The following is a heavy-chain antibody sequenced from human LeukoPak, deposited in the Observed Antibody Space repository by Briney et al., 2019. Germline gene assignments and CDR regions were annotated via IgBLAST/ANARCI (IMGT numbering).Heavy chain of an antibody. J-gene: IGHJ6*02. CDR2: ISVSGSTT. CDR3: SRTKMSPYSYYGMDV. D-gene: IGHD2-8*01. V-gene: IGHV3-23*01. CDR1: GFTFSNYA. Sequence: GGSLRLSCAASGFTFSNYAMSWVRQAPGKGLAWVSVISVSGSTTYYADSVRGRFTLSRDSAKTSLFLQMNSLRAEDTAVYYCSRTKMSPYSYYGMDVWGRGTTVTVSS.